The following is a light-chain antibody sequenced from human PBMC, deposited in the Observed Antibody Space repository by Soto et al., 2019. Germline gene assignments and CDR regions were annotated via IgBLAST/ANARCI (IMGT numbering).Light chain of an antibody. J-gene: IGKJ5*01. CDR3: HQYNNCPPIT. Sequence: DIVMTQSPATLSVSPGDRATLSCRASQSVSGNLAWYQQKPGQAPRLLIYGASTRATGIPACFSGSGSGTEFSLIISSLQSEDDAVNYCHQYNNCPPITFGQGTRLEIK. CDR2: GAS. CDR1: QSVSGN. V-gene: IGKV3-15*01.